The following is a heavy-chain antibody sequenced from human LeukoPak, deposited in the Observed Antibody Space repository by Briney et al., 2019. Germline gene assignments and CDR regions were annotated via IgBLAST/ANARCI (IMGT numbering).Heavy chain of an antibody. D-gene: IGHD2-2*01. CDR3: AKDRHAPGRYCSSSTCFPFDS. CDR2: ISGTGGST. J-gene: IGHJ5*01. CDR1: GFTFSTYA. V-gene: IGHV3-23*01. Sequence: QPGGSLRLSCAASGFTFSTYAMTWVRQAPGKGLEWVSLISGTGGSTYYAGSVKGRFTISRDNSKSTLYLQMNSLRVEDTAVYYCAKDRHAPGRYCSSSTCFPFDSWGQGTLVTVSS.